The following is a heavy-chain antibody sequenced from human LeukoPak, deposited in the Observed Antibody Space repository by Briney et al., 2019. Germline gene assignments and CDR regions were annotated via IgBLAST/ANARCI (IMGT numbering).Heavy chain of an antibody. CDR2: INSDGSST. CDR3: AREEDSSGYCC. J-gene: IGHJ4*02. D-gene: IGHD3-22*01. Sequence: SGGSLRLSCAASGFTFSSYWMHWVRQAPGKGLVWVSRINSDGSSTSYADSVKGRFTISRDNAKNTLYLQMNSLRAEDTAVYYCAREEDSSGYCCWGQGTLVTVSS. CDR1: GFTFSSYW. V-gene: IGHV3-74*01.